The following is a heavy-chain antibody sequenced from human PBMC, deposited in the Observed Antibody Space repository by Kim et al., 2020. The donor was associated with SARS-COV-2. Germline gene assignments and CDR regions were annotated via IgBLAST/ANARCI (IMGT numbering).Heavy chain of an antibody. J-gene: IGHJ2*01. CDR1: GGSISSSSYF. V-gene: IGHV4-39*01. CDR2: IYYSRST. Sequence: SETLSLTCTVSGGSISSSSYFWGWIRQPPGKGLEWIGNIYYSRSTYYNPSLKSRVTISVDTSKNQFSLKLSSVTAADTAVYYCARRVVTNYWYFDLWGRGTLVTVSS. CDR3: ARRVVTNYWYFDL. D-gene: IGHD4-4*01.